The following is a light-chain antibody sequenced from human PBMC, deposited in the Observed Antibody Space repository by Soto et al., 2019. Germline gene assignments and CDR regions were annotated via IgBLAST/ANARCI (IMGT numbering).Light chain of an antibody. CDR1: SSTIGAGYE. CDR3: QSYDSSLSGAV. CDR2: DSI. Sequence: QSVLTQPPSVSGAPGQRITISCTGSSSTIGAGYEVHWYQQLPGTAPKLLIYDSINRPSGVPDRFSGSKPATSASLAITGLQAEDEADYYCQSYDSSLSGAVFGGGTKVTVL. V-gene: IGLV1-40*01. J-gene: IGLJ3*02.